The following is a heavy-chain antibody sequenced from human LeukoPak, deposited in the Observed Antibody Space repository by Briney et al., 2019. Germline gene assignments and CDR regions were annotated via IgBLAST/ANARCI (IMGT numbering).Heavy chain of an antibody. D-gene: IGHD1-7*01. CDR3: AKDGLGWNYGPADY. Sequence: GGSLRLSCAASGFTFSSYAMSWVRQAPGKGLEWVSAISGNGGSTYYADSVKGRFTISRDNSKNTLYLQMNSLRAEDTAVYYCAKDGLGWNYGPADYWGQGTLVTVSS. J-gene: IGHJ4*02. CDR2: ISGNGGST. V-gene: IGHV3-23*01. CDR1: GFTFSSYA.